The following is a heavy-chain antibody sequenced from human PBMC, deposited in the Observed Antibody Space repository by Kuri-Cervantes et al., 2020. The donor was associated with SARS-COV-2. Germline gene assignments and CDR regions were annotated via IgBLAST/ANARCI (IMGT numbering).Heavy chain of an antibody. D-gene: IGHD2-15*01. Sequence: SETLSLTCAVYGGSFSGYYWSWIRQPPGKGLEWIGEINHIGSTNYNPSLKSRVTISVDTSKNQFSLKLSSVTAADTAVYYCARLGGPRGYCSGGSCYWFDPWGQGTLVTVSS. J-gene: IGHJ5*02. CDR1: GGSFSGYY. V-gene: IGHV4-34*01. CDR3: ARLGGPRGYCSGGSCYWFDP. CDR2: INHIGST.